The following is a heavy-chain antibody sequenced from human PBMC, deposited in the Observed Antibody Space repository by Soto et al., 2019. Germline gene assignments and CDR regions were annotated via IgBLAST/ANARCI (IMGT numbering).Heavy chain of an antibody. CDR1: GYTFLDFY. V-gene: IGHV1-46*01. D-gene: IGHD3-3*02. Sequence: QVQLVQSGTEVKKPGASVKVSCKASGYTFLDFYIHWVRQAPGQGLEWMGFINPSGGGTTYAQQFQGRLTMTRDTSTSTVYMELITLRSEDTAIYYCARDKPFSADYWGQGTPVT. CDR3: ARDKPFSADY. CDR2: INPSGGGT. J-gene: IGHJ4*02.